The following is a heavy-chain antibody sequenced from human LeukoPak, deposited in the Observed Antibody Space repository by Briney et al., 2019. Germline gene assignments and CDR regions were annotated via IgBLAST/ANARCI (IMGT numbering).Heavy chain of an antibody. CDR2: IYYSGST. J-gene: IGHJ6*02. CDR3: ARNPTPLYGMDV. Sequence: SETLSLTCTVSGDSISGSSYFWGWIRQSPGKGLEWIGSIYYSGSTYYNPSLKSRVTISVDTSKNQFSLKLSSVTAADTAVYYCARNPTPLYGMDVWGQGTTVTVSS. CDR1: GDSISGSSYF. V-gene: IGHV4-39*07. D-gene: IGHD4-11*01.